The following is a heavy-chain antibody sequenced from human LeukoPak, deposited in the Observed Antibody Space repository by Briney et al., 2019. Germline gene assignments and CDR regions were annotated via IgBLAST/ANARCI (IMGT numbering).Heavy chain of an antibody. V-gene: IGHV1-2*06. J-gene: IGHJ5*02. CDR2: INPNSGAT. CDR3: ARAESGWYNWFDP. Sequence: GASVKVSCKASGYTFTGYYMHWVRQAPGQGLEWMGRINPNSGATNYAQKFQGRVTMTRDTSISTAYMELSRLRSDDTAVYYCARAESGWYNWFDPWGQGTLVTVSS. D-gene: IGHD6-19*01. CDR1: GYTFTGYY.